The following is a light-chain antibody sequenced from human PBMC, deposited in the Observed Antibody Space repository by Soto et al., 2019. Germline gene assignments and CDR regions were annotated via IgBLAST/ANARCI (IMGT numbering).Light chain of an antibody. CDR2: AAS. CDR3: QQSYSTPPIT. Sequence: DIQMTQFPSSLSASVGDRVTIPCRSSQSISSYLNWYQLKPGKAPKLLIYAASRLESGVPSRFSGSGSGTDFTLTISSLQPEDFATYYCQQSYSTPPITFGQGTRLEIK. CDR1: QSISSY. V-gene: IGKV1-39*01. J-gene: IGKJ5*01.